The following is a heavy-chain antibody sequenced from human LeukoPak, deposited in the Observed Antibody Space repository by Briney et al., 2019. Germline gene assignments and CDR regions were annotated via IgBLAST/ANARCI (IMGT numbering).Heavy chain of an antibody. D-gene: IGHD6-13*01. J-gene: IGHJ4*02. V-gene: IGHV3-21*04. CDR3: AKAPIAAAGKTYYFDY. CDR1: GFTFSSYS. Sequence: GGSLRLSCAASGFTFSSYSMNWVRQAPGKGLEWVSSISSSSSYIYYADSVKGRFTISRDNSKNTLYLQMNSLRAEDTAVYYCAKAPIAAAGKTYYFDYWGQGTLVTVSS. CDR2: ISSSSSYI.